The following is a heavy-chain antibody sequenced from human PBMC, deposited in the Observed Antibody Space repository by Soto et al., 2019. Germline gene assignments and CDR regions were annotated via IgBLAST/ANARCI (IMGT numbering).Heavy chain of an antibody. V-gene: IGHV3-21*01. J-gene: IGHJ3*02. CDR3: TRGSGGGRQDHDAFDI. CDR1: GFTFSSYS. Sequence: GESLKISCAASGFTFSSYSMNWVRQAPGKGLEWVSSIDSTGSYIYYADSVRGRLTVSRDNTKKSLYLQMNSLRAEDTAVYFCTRGSGGGRQDHDAFDIWGQGTMVTVSS. CDR2: IDSTGSYI. D-gene: IGHD2-15*01.